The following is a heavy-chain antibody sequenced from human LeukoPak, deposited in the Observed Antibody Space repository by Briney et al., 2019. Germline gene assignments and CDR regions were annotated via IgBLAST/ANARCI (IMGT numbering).Heavy chain of an antibody. CDR1: GYTFTGYY. CDR3: AREVVVVPAATQEHDAFDI. J-gene: IGHJ3*02. D-gene: IGHD2-2*01. V-gene: IGHV1-2*02. CDR2: INPNSGGT. Sequence: ASVEVSCKASGYTFTGYYMHWVRQAPGQGLEWMGWINPNSGGTNYAQKFQGRVTMTRDTSISTAYMELSRLRSDDTAVYYCAREVVVVPAATQEHDAFDIWGQGTMVTVSS.